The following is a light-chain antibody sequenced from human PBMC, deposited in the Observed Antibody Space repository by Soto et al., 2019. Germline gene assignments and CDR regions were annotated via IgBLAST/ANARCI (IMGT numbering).Light chain of an antibody. Sequence: QSALTQPASVSGSHGQSVTISCTGTSSDVGGYNYASWYQQNPGKAPKLMIYEVSNRPSGVSNRFSGSKSGNMASLTISGLQAEDEADYYCSSYTINRTYVFGTGTKVTVL. CDR3: SSYTINRTYV. V-gene: IGLV2-14*01. J-gene: IGLJ1*01. CDR1: SSDVGGYNY. CDR2: EVS.